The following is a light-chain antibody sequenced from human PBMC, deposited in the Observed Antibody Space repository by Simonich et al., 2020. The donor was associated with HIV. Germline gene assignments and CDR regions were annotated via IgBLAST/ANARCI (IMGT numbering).Light chain of an antibody. J-gene: IGKJ4*01. CDR3: QQYNNRPLT. V-gene: IGKV4-1*01. CDR2: WAS. CDR1: QSVLYSSNNKNY. Sequence: DIVMTQSPDSLAVSLGERATINCKSSQSVLYSSNNKNYLAWYQQKPGQPPKLLIYWASTRESGVPDRFSGSGSGTHFTLTISSIQSEDFAVYYCQQYNNRPLTFGGGTKVEIK.